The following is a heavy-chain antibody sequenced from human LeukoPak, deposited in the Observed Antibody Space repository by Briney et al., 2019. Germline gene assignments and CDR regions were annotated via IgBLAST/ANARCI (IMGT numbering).Heavy chain of an antibody. D-gene: IGHD5-18*01. CDR3: ARVYFQQYSYGPPYFDY. CDR2: IYYSGST. V-gene: IGHV4-39*07. J-gene: IGHJ4*02. Sequence: SETLSLTCTVSGGSISSSSYYWGWIRQPPGKGLEWIGSIYYSGSTYYNPSLKSRVTISVDTSKNQFSLKLSSVTAADTAVYYCARVYFQQYSYGPPYFDYWGQGTLVTVSS. CDR1: GGSISSSSYY.